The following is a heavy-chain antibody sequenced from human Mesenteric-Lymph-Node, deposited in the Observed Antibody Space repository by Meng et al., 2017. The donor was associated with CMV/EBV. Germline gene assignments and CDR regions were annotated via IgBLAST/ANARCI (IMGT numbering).Heavy chain of an antibody. J-gene: IGHJ6*02. CDR2: ISWNSGSI. CDR3: ARVRGSYNYGMDV. CDR1: GFTFDDYA. Sequence: SLKISCAASGFTFDDYAMHWVRQAPGKGLEWVSGISWNSGSIGYADSVKGRFTISRDNAKNSLYLQMNSLRAEDTAVYYCARVRGSYNYGMDVWGQGTTVTVSS. D-gene: IGHD1-26*01. V-gene: IGHV3-9*01.